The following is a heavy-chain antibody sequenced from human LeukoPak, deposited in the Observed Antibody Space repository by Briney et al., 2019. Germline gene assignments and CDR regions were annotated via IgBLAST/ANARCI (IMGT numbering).Heavy chain of an antibody. Sequence: SETLFLTCTVAGCSISSYSWSWIREPPGKGLEWIGVIVYTGSTNYNPPPKSRVTISVDTSKNQFSLKLTSVTAADTAVYYCARTDSSGWPNWFDPWGQRTLVTVSS. CDR1: GCSISSYS. D-gene: IGHD6-19*01. CDR3: ARTDSSGWPNWFDP. CDR2: IVYTGST. V-gene: IGHV4-59*01. J-gene: IGHJ5*02.